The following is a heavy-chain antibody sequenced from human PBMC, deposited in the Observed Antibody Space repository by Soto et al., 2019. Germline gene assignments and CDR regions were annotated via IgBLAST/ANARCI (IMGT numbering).Heavy chain of an antibody. CDR1: GYSINSGYI. D-gene: IGHD1-1*01. J-gene: IGHJ5*02. Sequence: LSLTFTVSGYSINSGYIWGWVRRPPGQGLEWIGSRYSTGTTYYNPSLRRRVKMSVDTSKNQLSLVLRSVTAADTAVYYCVARATVVNSPWFDPWGQGTQVTVSS. V-gene: IGHV4-38-2*02. CDR3: VARATVVNSPWFDP. CDR2: RYSTGTT.